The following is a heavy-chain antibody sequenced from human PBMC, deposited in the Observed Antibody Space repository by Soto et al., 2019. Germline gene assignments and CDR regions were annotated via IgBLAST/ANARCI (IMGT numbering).Heavy chain of an antibody. Sequence: ASVKVSCKASGYTFTGYFIHWVRQAPGQGLEWMGWINPRSGDTNYAQNFQGRVTMTRDTSITTAYMELSTLRSDDTAVYYCATGWEGIIGDHYGRQGTRVKVSS. CDR3: ATGWEGIIGDHY. D-gene: IGHD1-20*01. V-gene: IGHV1-2*02. J-gene: IGHJ4*02. CDR2: INPRSGDT. CDR1: GYTFTGYF.